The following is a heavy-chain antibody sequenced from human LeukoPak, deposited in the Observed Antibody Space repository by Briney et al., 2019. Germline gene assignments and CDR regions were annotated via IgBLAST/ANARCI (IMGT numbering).Heavy chain of an antibody. CDR1: GGSFSGYY. Sequence: SETLSLTCAVYGGSFSGYYWSWIRQPPGKGLEWIGEINHSGSTNYNPSLKGRVTISVDTSKNQFSLKLSSVTAADTAVYYCARGGYPRDAFDLWGQGTKVTVSS. CDR3: ARGGYPRDAFDL. V-gene: IGHV4-34*01. D-gene: IGHD5-18*01. CDR2: INHSGST. J-gene: IGHJ3*01.